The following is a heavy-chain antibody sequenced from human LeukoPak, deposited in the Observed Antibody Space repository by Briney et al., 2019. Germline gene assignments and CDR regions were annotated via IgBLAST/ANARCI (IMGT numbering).Heavy chain of an antibody. CDR3: ARSREEYYYDSSGYYYDC. J-gene: IGHJ4*02. CDR1: GFTFSSYD. CDR2: IGTAGDT. Sequence: GGSLRLSCAASGFTFSSYDMHWVRQATGKGLEWVSAIGTAGDTYYPGSVKGRFTISRENAKNSLYLQMNSLRAGDTAVYYCARSREEYYYDSSGYYYDCWGQGTLVTVSS. D-gene: IGHD3-22*01. V-gene: IGHV3-13*01.